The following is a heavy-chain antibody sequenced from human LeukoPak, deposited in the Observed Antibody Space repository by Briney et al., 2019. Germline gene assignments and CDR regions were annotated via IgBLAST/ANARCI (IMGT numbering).Heavy chain of an antibody. CDR3: ARQTGSGLFILP. V-gene: IGHV4-34*01. CDR2: INHSGST. Sequence: PETLSLTCAVYGGSFSGYYWSWIRQPPGKGLEWIGEINHSGSTNYNPSLKSRVTISVDTSKNQFSLKLSSVTAADTAVYYCARQTGSGLFILPGGQGTLVTVSS. D-gene: IGHD3/OR15-3a*01. J-gene: IGHJ4*02. CDR1: GGSFSGYY.